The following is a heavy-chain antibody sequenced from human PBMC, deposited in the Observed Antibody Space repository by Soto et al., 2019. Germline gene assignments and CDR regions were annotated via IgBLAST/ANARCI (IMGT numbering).Heavy chain of an antibody. Sequence: TLSLACTVSGGSISSGGYYWSWIRQHPGKCLEWIGYIYYSGSTYYNPSLKSRVTISVDTSKNQFSLKLSSVTAADTAVYYIAIGTSGGDYYYYYGMDVLGQGTTVTVSS. CDR1: GGSISSGGYY. V-gene: IGHV4-31*03. D-gene: IGHD2-21*02. CDR2: IYYSGST. CDR3: AIGTSGGDYYYYYGMDV. J-gene: IGHJ6*02.